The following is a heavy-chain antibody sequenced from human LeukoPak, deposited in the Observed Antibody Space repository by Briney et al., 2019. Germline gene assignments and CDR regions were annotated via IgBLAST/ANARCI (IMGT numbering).Heavy chain of an antibody. D-gene: IGHD3-3*01. V-gene: IGHV1-8*01. CDR3: ARVGKRYYDFWSGYPYYYYGMDV. CDR2: MNPNSGNT. J-gene: IGHJ6*02. CDR1: GYTFTSYD. Sequence: ASVKVSCKASGYTFTSYDINWVRQATGQGLEWMGWMNPNSGNTGYAQKFQGRVTMTRNTPISTAYMELSSLRSEDTAVYYCARVGKRYYDFWSGYPYYYYGMDVWGQGTTVTVSS.